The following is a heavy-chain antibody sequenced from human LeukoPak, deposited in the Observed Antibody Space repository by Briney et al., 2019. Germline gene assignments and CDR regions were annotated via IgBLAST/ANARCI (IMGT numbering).Heavy chain of an antibody. CDR1: GYTFTSYA. J-gene: IGHJ3*02. D-gene: IGHD1-1*01. CDR2: INAGNGNT. CDR3: ARTQLGNDAFDI. Sequence: ASVKVSCKASGYTFTSYAMHWVRQAPGQRLEWMGWINAGNGNTKYSQKFQGRVTITRDTSASTAYMELSSLRSEDTAVYYCARTQLGNDAFDIWGQGTMVTVSS. V-gene: IGHV1-3*01.